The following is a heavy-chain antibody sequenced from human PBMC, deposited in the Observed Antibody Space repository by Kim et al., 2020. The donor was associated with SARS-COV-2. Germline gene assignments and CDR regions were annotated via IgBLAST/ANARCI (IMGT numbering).Heavy chain of an antibody. Sequence: GGSLRLSCAASGFTFSDYYMSWIRQAPGKGLEWVSYISSSSSYTNYADSVKGRFTISRDNAKNSLYLQMNSLRAEDTAVYYCASRVVVWHGMDVWGQGTTVTVSS. D-gene: IGHD2-2*01. J-gene: IGHJ6*02. CDR2: ISSSSSYT. CDR1: GFTFSDYY. V-gene: IGHV3-11*03. CDR3: ASRVVVWHGMDV.